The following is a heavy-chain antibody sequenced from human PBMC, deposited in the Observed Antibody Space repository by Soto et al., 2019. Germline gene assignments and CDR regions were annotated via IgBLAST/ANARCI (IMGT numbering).Heavy chain of an antibody. J-gene: IGHJ4*02. D-gene: IGHD5-12*01. Sequence: QVQLQQWGAGLLKPSETLSITCAVNGGSLSGYYWSWIRQPPGKGLEWIGEIKDGGSTNYSPSLKSRATISSDTSNNQFSLRLNSVTAADTAVYYCARGQEGVVATHWDQGTLVTVSS. CDR2: IKDGGST. V-gene: IGHV4-34*01. CDR3: ARGQEGVVATH. CDR1: GGSLSGYY.